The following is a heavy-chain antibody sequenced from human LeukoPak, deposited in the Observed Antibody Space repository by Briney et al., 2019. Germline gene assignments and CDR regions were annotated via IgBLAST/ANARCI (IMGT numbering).Heavy chain of an antibody. V-gene: IGHV3-9*03. J-gene: IGHJ4*02. CDR3: ANDVYSSTGEGYFDY. CDR1: GFTFDDYA. CDR2: ISWNSGSI. D-gene: IGHD6-13*01. Sequence: GGSLRLSCAASGFTFDDYAMHWVRQAPGKGLEWVSGISWNSGSIGYADSVKGRFTISRDNAKNSLYLQMNSLRAEAMALYYCANDVYSSTGEGYFDYWGQGTLVTVSS.